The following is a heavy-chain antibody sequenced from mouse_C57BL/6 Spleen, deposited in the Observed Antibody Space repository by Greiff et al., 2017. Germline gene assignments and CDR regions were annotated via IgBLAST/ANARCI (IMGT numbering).Heavy chain of an antibody. CDR1: GYAFTNYW. V-gene: IGHV1-54*01. D-gene: IGHD2-4*01. J-gene: IGHJ3*01. CDR3: ARSWFYCDYDWFGY. Sequence: VQLQESGAELVRPGASVKLSCKASGYAFTNYWMDWVKQRPGQGLEWIGLINPGSGGSNYNEKVKGKATLTADKSSSTAYMQLSSLTSEDSAVYFCARSWFYCDYDWFGYWGQGTLVTVSA. CDR2: INPGSGGS.